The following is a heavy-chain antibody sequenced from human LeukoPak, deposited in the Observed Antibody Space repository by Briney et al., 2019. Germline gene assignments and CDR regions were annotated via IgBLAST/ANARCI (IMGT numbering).Heavy chain of an antibody. CDR2: ISSSSSYI. CDR1: GFTVSSNY. D-gene: IGHD3-22*01. V-gene: IGHV3-21*01. Sequence: PGGSLRLSCAASGFTVSSNYMSWVRQAPGKGLEWVSSISSSSSYIYYADSVKGRFTISRDNAKNSLYLRMNSLRAEDTAVYYCARDYYDSSGYGDWGQGTLVTVSS. CDR3: ARDYYDSSGYGD. J-gene: IGHJ4*02.